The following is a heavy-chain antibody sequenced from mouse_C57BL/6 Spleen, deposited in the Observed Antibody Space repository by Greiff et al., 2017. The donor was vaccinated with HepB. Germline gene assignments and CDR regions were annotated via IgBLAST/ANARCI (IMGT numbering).Heavy chain of an antibody. Sequence: EVMLVESGGGLVQPKGSLKLSCAASGFSFNTYAMNWVRQAPGKGLEWVARIRSKSNNYATYYADSVKDRFTISRDDSESMLYLQMNNLKTEDTAMYYCVIHGGPYYSNYQDFYYAMDYWGQGTSVTVSS. V-gene: IGHV10-1*01. J-gene: IGHJ4*01. CDR1: GFSFNTYA. CDR3: VIHGGPYYSNYQDFYYAMDY. CDR2: IRSKSNNYAT. D-gene: IGHD2-5*01.